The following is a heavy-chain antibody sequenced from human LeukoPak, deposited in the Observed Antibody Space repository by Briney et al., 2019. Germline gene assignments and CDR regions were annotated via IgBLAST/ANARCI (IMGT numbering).Heavy chain of an antibody. Sequence: PSETLSLTCTVSGGSISSGDYYWNWIRQPPWKGLEWIGYIYYRGSTSYNPSLKSRVTISVDTSKNQFSQKLSSVTAADTAVYYCARDSYDSSGYYGYWGQGTLVTVSS. V-gene: IGHV4-30-4*08. CDR1: GGSISSGDYY. CDR3: ARDSYDSSGYYGY. D-gene: IGHD3-22*01. CDR2: IYYRGST. J-gene: IGHJ4*02.